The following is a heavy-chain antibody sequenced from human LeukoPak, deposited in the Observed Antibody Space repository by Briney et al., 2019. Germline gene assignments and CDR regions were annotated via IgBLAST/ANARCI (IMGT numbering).Heavy chain of an antibody. Sequence: SVKVSCKASGGTFSSYAISWVRQSPGQGLEWMGGIIPIYGTANYAQKFQGRVTITADESTSTAYMELSSLRSEDTAVYYCARDPYDFWSGYFDYWGQGTLVTVSS. CDR1: GGTFSSYA. CDR2: IIPIYGTA. CDR3: ARDPYDFWSGYFDY. D-gene: IGHD3-3*01. V-gene: IGHV1-69*01. J-gene: IGHJ4*02.